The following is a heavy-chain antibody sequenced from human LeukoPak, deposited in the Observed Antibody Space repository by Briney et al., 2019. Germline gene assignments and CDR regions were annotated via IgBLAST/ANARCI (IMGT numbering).Heavy chain of an antibody. CDR2: INPNSGGT. Sequence: ASVKVSCKASGYTFTGYYMHWVRQAPGQGLEWMGRINPNSGGTNYAQKFQGRVTMTRDTSISTAYMELSGLRSDDTAVYYCARDIGTIAAAAHWGQGTLVTVSS. CDR3: ARDIGTIAAAAH. CDR1: GYTFTGYY. D-gene: IGHD6-13*01. V-gene: IGHV1-2*06. J-gene: IGHJ4*02.